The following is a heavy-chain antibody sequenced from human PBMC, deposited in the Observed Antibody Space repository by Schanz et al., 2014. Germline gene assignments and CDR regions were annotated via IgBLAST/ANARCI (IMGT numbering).Heavy chain of an antibody. D-gene: IGHD6-19*01. Sequence: QGQLVQSGPEVKEPGASVKVSCEASRYTFNTYGISWVRQAPGQGLEWMGWISPYNGNTNYAQKLQGRVTMTTDTSTSTAYMELRSLRSDDTAVYYCARGGYSSGWYDRDIAHFDYWGQGTLVTVSS. CDR2: ISPYNGNT. CDR3: ARGGYSSGWYDRDIAHFDY. V-gene: IGHV1-18*01. J-gene: IGHJ4*02. CDR1: RYTFNTYG.